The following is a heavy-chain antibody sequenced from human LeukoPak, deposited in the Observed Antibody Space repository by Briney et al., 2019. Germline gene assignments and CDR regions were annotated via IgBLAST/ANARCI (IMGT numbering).Heavy chain of an antibody. V-gene: IGHV3-21*04. Sequence: PGGSLRLSCAASGFTFSSYSMNWVRQAPGKGLEWVSSISSSSSYIYYADSVKGRFTISRDNAKNSLYLQMNSLRAEDTAVYYCARDVREDVWGSYRFFDYWGQGTLVTVSS. CDR3: ARDVREDVWGSYRFFDY. D-gene: IGHD3-16*02. J-gene: IGHJ4*02. CDR2: ISSSSSYI. CDR1: GFTFSSYS.